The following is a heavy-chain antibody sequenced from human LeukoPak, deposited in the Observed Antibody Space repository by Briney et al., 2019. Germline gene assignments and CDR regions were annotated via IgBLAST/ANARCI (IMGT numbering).Heavy chain of an antibody. V-gene: IGHV3-30*18. CDR3: AKLPVGATSYFGY. J-gene: IGHJ4*02. CDR1: GFTFSSYG. D-gene: IGHD1-26*01. Sequence: PGRSLRLSCAASGFTFSSYGMHWVRQAPGKGLEWVAVISYDGSNKYYADSVKGRFTISRDNSKNTLYLQMNSLRAEDTAVYYCAKLPVGATSYFGYWGQGTLVTVSS. CDR2: ISYDGSNK.